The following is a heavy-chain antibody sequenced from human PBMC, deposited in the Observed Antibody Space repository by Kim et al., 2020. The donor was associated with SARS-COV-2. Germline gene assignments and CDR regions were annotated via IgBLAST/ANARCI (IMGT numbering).Heavy chain of an antibody. J-gene: IGHJ4*02. D-gene: IGHD6-13*01. V-gene: IGHV3-48*02. CDR3: AREYSGSWYYDF. CDR1: GFTFSRYS. Sequence: GGSLRLSCVASGFTFSRYSMNWVRQAPGKGLEWLSYISYSSSTIYYADSVKGRFTISRDNAKNSLYLQMNSLRDEDTAVYYCAREYSGSWYYDFWGQGTLVTVSS. CDR2: ISYSSSTI.